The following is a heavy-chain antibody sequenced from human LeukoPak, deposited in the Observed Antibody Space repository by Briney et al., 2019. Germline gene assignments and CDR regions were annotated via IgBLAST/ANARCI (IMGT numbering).Heavy chain of an antibody. V-gene: IGHV3-30*04. Sequence: GRSLRLSCAASGFTFSSYAMHWVRQAPGKGLEWVAVISYDGSNKYYADSVKGRFTISRDNSKNTLYLQMNSLRAEDTAVYYCAVGVGAHLNGDAFDIWGQGTVVTVSS. CDR1: GFTFSSYA. CDR2: ISYDGSNK. CDR3: AVGVGAHLNGDAFDI. D-gene: IGHD1-26*01. J-gene: IGHJ3*02.